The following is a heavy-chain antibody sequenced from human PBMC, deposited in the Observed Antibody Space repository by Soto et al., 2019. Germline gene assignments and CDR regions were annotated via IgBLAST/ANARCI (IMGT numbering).Heavy chain of an antibody. J-gene: IGHJ5*02. CDR3: ARESFRSSGWYQGFDP. CDR1: GFTFSDDD. D-gene: IGHD6-19*01. V-gene: IGHV3-11*01. CDR2: ISSSGSTI. Sequence: GGSLRLSCAASGFTFSDDDMSWIRQAPGKGLEWVSYISSSGSTIYYADPVKDRCTISRDNAKNSLYLQMNSLSAADTAVYSCARESFRSSGWYQGFDPWGQGTLVTAPQ.